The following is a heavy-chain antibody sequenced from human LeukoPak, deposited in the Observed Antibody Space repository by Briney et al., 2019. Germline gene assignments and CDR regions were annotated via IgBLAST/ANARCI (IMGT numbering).Heavy chain of an antibody. CDR1: GFTFSSYW. V-gene: IGHV3-7*01. CDR2: IKQDGNEK. J-gene: IGHJ4*02. Sequence: GGSLRLSRAASGFTFSSYWMSWVRQAPGKGLEWVANIKQDGNEKYYVDSVKGRFTISRDNAKNSLYLQMNSLRAEDTAVYYCARVYSSSSGRALDYWGQGTLVTVSS. D-gene: IGHD6-6*01. CDR3: ARVYSSSSGRALDY.